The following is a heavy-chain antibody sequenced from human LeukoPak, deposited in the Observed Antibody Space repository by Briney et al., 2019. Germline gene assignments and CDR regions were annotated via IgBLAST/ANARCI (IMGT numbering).Heavy chain of an antibody. CDR1: GGSFSGYY. V-gene: IGHV4-34*01. J-gene: IGHJ6*03. D-gene: IGHD3-3*01. CDR2: IYHSGST. CDR3: ARDRTNITIFGVVIIGKKPTYYYYMDV. Sequence: SETLSLTCAVYGGSFSGYYWSWIRQPPGKGLEWIGEIYHSGSTNYNPYLKSGIPISVDKYKNHFSLKLRYMTDEATDVYYCARDRTNITIFGVVIIGKKPTYYYYMDVWGKGTTVTVSS.